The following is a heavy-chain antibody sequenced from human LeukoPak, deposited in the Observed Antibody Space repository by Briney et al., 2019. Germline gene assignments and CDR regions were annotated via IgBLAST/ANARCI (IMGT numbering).Heavy chain of an antibody. CDR2: IKSKTDGGTI. J-gene: IGHJ1*01. Sequence: GGSLRLSSAASGFTFSKVWMSWVRQAPGKGLEWVGRIKSKTDGGTIDYAVPVKGRFTISRDDSKDTLFLQMNSLKTEDTAVYYCTTDLSELDDSGYYAKYFHHWGQGTLVSVSS. D-gene: IGHD3-22*01. CDR1: GFTFSKVW. CDR3: TTDLSELDDSGYYAKYFHH. V-gene: IGHV3-15*01.